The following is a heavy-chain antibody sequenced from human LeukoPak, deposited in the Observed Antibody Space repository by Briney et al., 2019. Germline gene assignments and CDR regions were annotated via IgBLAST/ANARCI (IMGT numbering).Heavy chain of an antibody. Sequence: PSETLSLTCAVSGYSISSGYYWGWIRQPPGKGLEWIGSIYHSGSTYYNPSLKSRVTISVDTSKNQFSLKLSSVTAADTAVYYCARTGKQTTVLNWFAPWGQGTLVTVSS. CDR1: GYSISSGYY. J-gene: IGHJ5*02. V-gene: IGHV4-38-2*01. D-gene: IGHD4-11*01. CDR2: IYHSGST. CDR3: ARTGKQTTVLNWFAP.